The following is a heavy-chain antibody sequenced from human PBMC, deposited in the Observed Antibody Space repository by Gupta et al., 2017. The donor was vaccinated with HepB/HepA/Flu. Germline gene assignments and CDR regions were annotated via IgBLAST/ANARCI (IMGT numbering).Heavy chain of an antibody. CDR2: ISGSGGST. D-gene: IGHD3-22*01. CDR3: AKEGGRYYYDSSGYYHY. J-gene: IGHJ4*02. V-gene: IGHV3-23*01. Sequence: EVQLLESGGGLVQPGGSLRLSCAASGFTFSSYAMSWVRQAPGKGLEWVSAISGSGGSTYYADSVKGRFTISRDNSKNTLYLQMNSLRAEDTAVYYCAKEGGRYYYDSSGYYHYWGQGTLVTVSS. CDR1: GFTFSSYA.